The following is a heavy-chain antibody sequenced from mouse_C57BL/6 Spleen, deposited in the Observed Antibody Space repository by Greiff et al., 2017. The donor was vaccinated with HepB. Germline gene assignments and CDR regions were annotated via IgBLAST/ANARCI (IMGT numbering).Heavy chain of an antibody. CDR1: GYTFTSYW. D-gene: IGHD1-1*01. Sequence: QVQLQQPEAELVRPGSSVKLSCKASGYTFTSYWMHWVKQRPIQGLEWIGNIDPSDSETHYNQKFKDKATLTVDKSSSTAYMQLSSLTSEDSAVYYCARGGNGSPYYFDYWGQGTTLTVSS. CDR2: IDPSDSET. CDR3: ARGGNGSPYYFDY. J-gene: IGHJ2*01. V-gene: IGHV1-52*01.